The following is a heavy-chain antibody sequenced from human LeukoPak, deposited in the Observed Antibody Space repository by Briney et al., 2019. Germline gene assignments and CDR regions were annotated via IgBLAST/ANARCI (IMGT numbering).Heavy chain of an antibody. CDR3: ARSSSADFWSGYSLDY. Sequence: SETLSLTCTVSGGSISSYYLTWIRQPPGKGLEYIGYIYYTGSTNYNPSLKSRASISVDTSKDQFSLKLSSVTAADTAVYYCARSSSADFWSGYSLDYWGQGTLVTVSS. D-gene: IGHD3-3*01. CDR1: GGSISSYY. V-gene: IGHV4-59*01. CDR2: IYYTGST. J-gene: IGHJ4*02.